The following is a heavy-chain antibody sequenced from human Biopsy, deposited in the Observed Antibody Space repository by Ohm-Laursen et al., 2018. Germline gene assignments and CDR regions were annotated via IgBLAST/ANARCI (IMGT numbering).Heavy chain of an antibody. CDR1: GGPIDSYY. D-gene: IGHD5-24*01. CDR3: ASAGYNPDWNFDL. V-gene: IGHV4-59*12. Sequence: GTLSLTCTVSGGPIDSYYWSWIRQPPGKALEWIGYIYFTGRTSSNPSLKSRVTMSVNTPKKQFSLRLSSVTAADTAVYYCASAGYNPDWNFDLWGRGTRVTVSS. CDR2: IYFTGRT. J-gene: IGHJ2*01.